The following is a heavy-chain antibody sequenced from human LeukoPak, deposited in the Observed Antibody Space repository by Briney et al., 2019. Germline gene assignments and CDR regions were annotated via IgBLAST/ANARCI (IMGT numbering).Heavy chain of an antibody. CDR2: ISGGGGST. D-gene: IGHD3-9*01. CDR3: AKVRDYDILTGNDFDY. Sequence: SGGSLRLSCAASGFTFSSYAMSWVRQAPGKGLEWVSAISGGGGSTYYADSVKGRFTISRDNSKNTLYLQMNSLRAEDTAVYYCAKVRDYDILTGNDFDYWGQGTLVTVPS. J-gene: IGHJ4*02. V-gene: IGHV3-23*01. CDR1: GFTFSSYA.